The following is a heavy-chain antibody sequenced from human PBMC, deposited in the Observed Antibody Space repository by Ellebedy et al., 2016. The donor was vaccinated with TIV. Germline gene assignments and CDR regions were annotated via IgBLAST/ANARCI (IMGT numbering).Heavy chain of an antibody. CDR1: GGSISSYY. J-gene: IGHJ6*02. CDR3: ARELGRYGMDV. CDR2: IYYSGNN. V-gene: IGHV4-59*01. Sequence: MPSETLSLTCTVSGGSISSYYWSWIRQPPGKGLEWIGNIYYSGNNNYNPSLKSRVTMSRDTSKNQFSLNLSSVTAADTATYYGARELGRYGMDVWGQGTTVTVSS.